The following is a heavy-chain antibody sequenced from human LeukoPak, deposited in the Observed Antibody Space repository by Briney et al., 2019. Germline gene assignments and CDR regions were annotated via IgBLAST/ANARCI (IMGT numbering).Heavy chain of an antibody. D-gene: IGHD5-12*01. CDR1: GYTFTGDY. CDR3: ARDQSVYSGYDAWWFDP. CDR2: INLNSGGT. Sequence: ASVKVSCKASGYTFTGDYMHWVRQAPGQGLEWMGWINLNSGGTKYAQKFQGRVTMTRDTSISTAYMELSRLRSDDTAVYYCARDQSVYSGYDAWWFDPWGQGTLVTVSS. J-gene: IGHJ5*02. V-gene: IGHV1-2*02.